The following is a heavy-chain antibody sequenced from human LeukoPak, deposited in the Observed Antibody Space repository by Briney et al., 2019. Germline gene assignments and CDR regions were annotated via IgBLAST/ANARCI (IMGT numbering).Heavy chain of an antibody. CDR1: GGSISSYY. D-gene: IGHD3-10*01. CDR2: IYTSGST. J-gene: IGHJ3*02. Sequence: PSGTLSVTCTGSGGSISSYYWSWLRQPPGKGLEWMGYIYTSGSTNYNPSLKGRVTISVDTSKNQFSLKLSSVTAADTAVYYCARRFGELLYDALDIWGQGTMVTVSS. CDR3: ARRFGELLYDALDI. V-gene: IGHV4-4*09.